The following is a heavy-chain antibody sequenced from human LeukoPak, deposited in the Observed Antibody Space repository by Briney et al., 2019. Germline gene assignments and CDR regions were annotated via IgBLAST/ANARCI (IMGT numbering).Heavy chain of an antibody. Sequence: GGSLRLFCAASGFTFNQYSMHWVRQAPGKGLEWVSGISWNSGSVGYADSVKGRFTISRDNAKNSLYLQMNTLRIEDTAFYYCAKAPAVAGPSDDWGQGTLVTVSS. CDR2: ISWNSGSV. CDR3: AKAPAVAGPSDD. CDR1: GFTFNQYS. D-gene: IGHD6-19*01. V-gene: IGHV3-9*01. J-gene: IGHJ4*02.